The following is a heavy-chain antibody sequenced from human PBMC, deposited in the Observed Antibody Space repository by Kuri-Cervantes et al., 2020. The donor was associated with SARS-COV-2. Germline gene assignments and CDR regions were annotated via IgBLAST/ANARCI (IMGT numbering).Heavy chain of an antibody. CDR2: ISGSGGST. CDR3: ARGPVGDYGDYGVAFDY. V-gene: IGHV3-23*01. Sequence: GGSLRLSCAASGSTFSSYAMSWVRQAPGKGLEWVSAISGSGGSTYYADSVKGRFTISRDNAKNSLYLQMNSLRAEDTAVYYCARGPVGDYGDYGVAFDYWGQGSLVTVSS. J-gene: IGHJ4*02. D-gene: IGHD4-17*01. CDR1: GSTFSSYA.